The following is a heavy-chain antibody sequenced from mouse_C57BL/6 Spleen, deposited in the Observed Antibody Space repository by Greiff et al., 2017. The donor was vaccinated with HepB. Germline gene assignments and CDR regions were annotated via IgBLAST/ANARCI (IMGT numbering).Heavy chain of an antibody. CDR3: ARRGDYDGYYWFAY. J-gene: IGHJ3*01. D-gene: IGHD2-3*01. Sequence: EVMLVESGGDLVKPGGSLKLSCAASGFTFSSYGMSWVRQTPDKRLEWVATISSGGSYTYYPDSVKGRFTISRDNAKNTLYLQMSSLKSEDTAMYYCARRGDYDGYYWFAYWGQGTLVTVSA. CDR1: GFTFSSYG. V-gene: IGHV5-6*02. CDR2: ISSGGSYT.